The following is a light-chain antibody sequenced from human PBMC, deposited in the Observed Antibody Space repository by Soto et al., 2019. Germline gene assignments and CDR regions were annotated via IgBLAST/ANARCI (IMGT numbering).Light chain of an antibody. CDR2: AAS. V-gene: IGKV1-39*01. CDR1: QSIATY. Sequence: DIQMTQSPSSLSASVGDRVTITCRASQSIATYLNWYQHKLGKAPKLLIYAASSLQTGVPSRFSGSGSGTDFTLTISSLQPDDFATYFCQQSYTITITFGQRTRLEI. CDR3: QQSYTITIT. J-gene: IGKJ5*01.